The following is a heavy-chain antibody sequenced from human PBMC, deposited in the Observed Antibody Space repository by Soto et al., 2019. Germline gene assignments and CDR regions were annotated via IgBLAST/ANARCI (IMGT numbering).Heavy chain of an antibody. CDR3: AHIPNYYQYDWFDP. Sequence: QITLKESGPPLVKPTQTLTLTCTFSGFSLTTRGVGVGWIRQPPGKALECLALIYWDDDKRYSPSLQSRLSITKDTSKNQQVPTITDVDPVDTATYYCAHIPNYYQYDWFDPWGQGTLVSVSS. J-gene: IGHJ5*02. D-gene: IGHD3-16*01. CDR2: IYWDDDK. CDR1: GFSLTTRGVG. V-gene: IGHV2-5*02.